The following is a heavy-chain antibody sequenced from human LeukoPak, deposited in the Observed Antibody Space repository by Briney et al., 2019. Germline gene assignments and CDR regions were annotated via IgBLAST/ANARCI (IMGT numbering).Heavy chain of an antibody. J-gene: IGHJ3*02. CDR1: GGSISSYY. CDR3: ARDPGYSYGGDAFDI. CDR2: IYYSGST. D-gene: IGHD5-18*01. V-gene: IGHV4-59*12. Sequence: SETLSLTCTVSGGSISSYYWSWIRQPPGKGLEWIGYIYYSGSTNYNPSLKSRVTISVDTSKNQFSLKLSSVTAADTAVYYCARDPGYSYGGDAFDIWGQGTMVTVSS.